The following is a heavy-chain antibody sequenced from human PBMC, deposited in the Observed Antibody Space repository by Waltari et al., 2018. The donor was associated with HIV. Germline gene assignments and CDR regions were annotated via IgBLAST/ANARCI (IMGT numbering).Heavy chain of an antibody. Sequence: QVQLVESGGGVVQPGRSLRLSCAASGFTFSSYGMHWVRQAPGKGLEWVAVRSYEGSNKYYSDSVKGRFTISRDNSKNTLYLQMNSLRAEDTAVYYCAKDHAIVGATPFDYWGQGTLVTVSS. V-gene: IGHV3-30*18. CDR2: RSYEGSNK. CDR1: GFTFSSYG. D-gene: IGHD1-26*01. CDR3: AKDHAIVGATPFDY. J-gene: IGHJ4*02.